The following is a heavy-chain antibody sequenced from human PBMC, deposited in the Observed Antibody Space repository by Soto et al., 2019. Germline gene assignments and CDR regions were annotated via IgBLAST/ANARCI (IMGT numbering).Heavy chain of an antibody. CDR1: GYSISSCYY. CDR3: ARGVYCSGGSCYGPKNWFDP. CDR2: IYHGGST. Sequence: PSETLSLTCAVSGYSISSCYYWGWLRQPPGKGLEWIGSIYHGGSTYYNPSLNSRVTISVDTSKNQFSLMLSSMTAADTAVYYCARGVYCSGGSCYGPKNWFDPWGQGTLVTVSS. D-gene: IGHD2-15*01. V-gene: IGHV4-38-2*01. J-gene: IGHJ5*02.